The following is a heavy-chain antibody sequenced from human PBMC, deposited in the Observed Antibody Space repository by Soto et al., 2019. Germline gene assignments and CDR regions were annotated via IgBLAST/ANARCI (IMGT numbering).Heavy chain of an antibody. CDR2: VSYDGHNK. D-gene: IGHD6-6*01. CDR3: TFSDSSEVDH. J-gene: IGHJ4*02. CDR1: GFTFSGYG. V-gene: IGHV3-30*03. Sequence: VQLVESGGDVVQPGKSLTLSCGASGFTFSGYGMHWVRQAPGNGLEWVSFVSYDGHNKYCGDSVRGRFTIARDNSKRTLFLHMNSLRKEDTAVYYCTFSDSSEVDHWGQGALVTVSA.